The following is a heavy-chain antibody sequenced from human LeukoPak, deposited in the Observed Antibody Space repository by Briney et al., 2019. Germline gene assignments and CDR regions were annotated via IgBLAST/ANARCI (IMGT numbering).Heavy chain of an antibody. CDR1: GFTFTEHY. J-gene: IGHJ4*02. Sequence: GGSLRLSCATSGFTFTEHYFTWIRQAPGKGLVWVSRITSDGSSTIYADSVKGRFTISRDNAKNTLYLQMNSLRADDTAVYYCARDPGDTGMVYDYWGQGTLVTVSS. CDR3: ARDPGDTGMVYDY. V-gene: IGHV3-74*01. CDR2: ITSDGSST. D-gene: IGHD5-18*01.